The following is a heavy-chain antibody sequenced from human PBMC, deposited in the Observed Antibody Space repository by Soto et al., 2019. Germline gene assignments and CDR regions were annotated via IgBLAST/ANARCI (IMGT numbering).Heavy chain of an antibody. CDR2: INPNSGGT. Sequence: GASVKVSCKASGYTFTGYYMHWVRQAPGQGLEWMGWINPNSGGTNYAQKFQGWVTMTRDTSISTAYMELSRLRSDDTAVYYCARDLKFLLVPYYYYYGMYFWGQGSTVPVSS. V-gene: IGHV1-2*04. CDR3: ARDLKFLLVPYYYYYGMYF. J-gene: IGHJ6*02. D-gene: IGHD3-3*01. CDR1: GYTFTGYY.